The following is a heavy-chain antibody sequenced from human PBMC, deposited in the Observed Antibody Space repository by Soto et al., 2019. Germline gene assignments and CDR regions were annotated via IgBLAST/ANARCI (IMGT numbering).Heavy chain of an antibody. V-gene: IGHV1-8*01. D-gene: IGHD6-13*01. Sequence: GASVKVSCKASGYTFTSYDINWVRQATGQGLEWMGWMNPNSGNTDYAQKFQGRVTMTRNTSISTAYMELSSLRSEDTAVYYCARERSAAGTGWFDPWGQGTLVTVSS. CDR3: ARERSAAGTGWFDP. CDR2: MNPNSGNT. CDR1: GYTFTSYD. J-gene: IGHJ5*02.